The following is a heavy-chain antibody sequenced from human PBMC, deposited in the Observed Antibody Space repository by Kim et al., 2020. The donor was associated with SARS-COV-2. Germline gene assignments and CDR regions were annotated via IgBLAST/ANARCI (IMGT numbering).Heavy chain of an antibody. D-gene: IGHD6-13*01. CDR3: AKVHRIAERSFDS. J-gene: IGHJ4*02. Sequence: CYADSVEGGFTISRDNAKNSLELQMNSLRAEDTALYYCAKVHRIAERSFDSWGQGTLVTVSS. V-gene: IGHV3-9*01.